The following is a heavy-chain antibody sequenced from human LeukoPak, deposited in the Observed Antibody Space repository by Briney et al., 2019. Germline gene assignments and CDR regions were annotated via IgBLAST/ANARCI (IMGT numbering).Heavy chain of an antibody. CDR2: ISSSSSYI. CDR1: GFTFSSYS. J-gene: IGHJ6*02. CDR3: ARDDQQLVRYYYYGMDV. V-gene: IGHV3-21*01. D-gene: IGHD6-13*01. Sequence: GGSLRLSCAASGFTFSSYSMNWVRQAPGKGLEWVSSISSSSSYIYYADSVKGRFTISRDNAKNSLYLQMNSLRAEDTAVYYCARDDQQLVRYYYYGMDVWGQGTTVTVSS.